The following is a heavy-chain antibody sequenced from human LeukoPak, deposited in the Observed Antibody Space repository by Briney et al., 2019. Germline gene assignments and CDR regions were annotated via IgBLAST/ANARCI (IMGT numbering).Heavy chain of an antibody. J-gene: IGHJ5*02. Sequence: GASVKVLFKTPGGTFRSYAISWVRQAPGKGLEWMGGIIPIFGTANYAQKFQGRVTITADESTSTAYMGLSSLRSEDTAVYYRAIDSGDYLLFYPWGQGTLVTVSS. CDR2: IIPIFGTA. CDR3: AIDSGDYLLFYP. CDR1: GGTFRSYA. V-gene: IGHV1-69*13. D-gene: IGHD4-17*01.